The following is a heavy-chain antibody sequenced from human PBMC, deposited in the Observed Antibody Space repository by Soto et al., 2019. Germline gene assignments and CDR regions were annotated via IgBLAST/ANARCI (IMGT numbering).Heavy chain of an antibody. Sequence: EVQLVESGGGLVQPGGSLRLSCEASGFTFNDYWMHWVRQVPGKGLVWVSRIKSDGSSTSYADSVKGRFTISRDNAKNTLYLKMNSLSDDDSAVYYCARGGPYNDGPRGSRVADFWGQGTLVTVSS. D-gene: IGHD3-22*01. CDR2: IKSDGSST. CDR3: ARGGPYNDGPRGSRVADF. V-gene: IGHV3-74*01. J-gene: IGHJ4*02. CDR1: GFTFNDYW.